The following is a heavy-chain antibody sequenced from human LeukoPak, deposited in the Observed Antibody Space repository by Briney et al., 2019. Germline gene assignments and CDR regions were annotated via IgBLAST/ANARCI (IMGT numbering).Heavy chain of an antibody. CDR1: GFTFSSYS. J-gene: IGHJ4*02. CDR2: ISSSSSYI. Sequence: PGGPLRLSCAASGFTFSSYSMNWVRQAPGKGLEWVSSISSSSSYIYYADSVKGRFTISRDNAKNSLYLQMNSLRAEDTAVYYCAREEYCSSTSCPIDYWGQGTLVTVSS. D-gene: IGHD2-2*01. CDR3: AREEYCSSTSCPIDY. V-gene: IGHV3-21*01.